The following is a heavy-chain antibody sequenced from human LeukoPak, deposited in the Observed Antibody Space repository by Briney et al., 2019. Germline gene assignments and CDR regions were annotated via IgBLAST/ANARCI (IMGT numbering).Heavy chain of an antibody. V-gene: IGHV4-59*01. CDR3: AREGSGYFFAQIDY. CDR1: GGSISSYY. Sequence: PSETLSLTCTVSGGSISSYYWSWIRQPPGKGLEWIGYIYYSGSTNHNPSLKSRVTISVDTSKNQFSLKLSSVTAADTAVYYCAREGSGYFFAQIDYWGQGTLVTVSS. D-gene: IGHD3-22*01. J-gene: IGHJ4*02. CDR2: IYYSGST.